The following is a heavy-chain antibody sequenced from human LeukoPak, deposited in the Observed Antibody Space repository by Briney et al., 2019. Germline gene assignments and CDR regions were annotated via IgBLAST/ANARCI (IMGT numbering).Heavy chain of an antibody. CDR3: AGNYYDSSGHLDAFDI. J-gene: IGHJ3*02. D-gene: IGHD3-22*01. Sequence: GASVKVSCKASGYTFTSYDTNWVRQATGQGLEWMGWMNPNSGNTGYAQKFQGRVTITRNTSISTAYMELSSLRSEDTAVYYCAGNYYDSSGHLDAFDIWGQGTMVTVSS. V-gene: IGHV1-8*03. CDR2: MNPNSGNT. CDR1: GYTFTSYD.